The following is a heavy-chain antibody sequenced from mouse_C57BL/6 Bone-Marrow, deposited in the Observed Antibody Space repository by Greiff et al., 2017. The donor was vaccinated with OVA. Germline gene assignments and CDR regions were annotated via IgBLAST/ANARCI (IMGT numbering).Heavy chain of an antibody. CDR2: ISDGGSYT. CDR3: ARDWDYSNPYFDY. Sequence: EVQLVESGGGLVKPGGSLKLSCAASGFTFSSYAMSWVRQTPEKRLEWVATISDGGSYTYYPDNVKGRFTISRDNAKNNLYLQMSHLKSEDTAMYYCARDWDYSNPYFDYWGQGTTLTVSS. J-gene: IGHJ2*01. CDR1: GFTFSSYA. V-gene: IGHV5-4*01. D-gene: IGHD2-5*01.